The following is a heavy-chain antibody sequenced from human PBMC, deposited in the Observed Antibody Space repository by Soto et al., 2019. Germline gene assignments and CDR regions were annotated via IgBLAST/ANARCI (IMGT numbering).Heavy chain of an antibody. Sequence: SLRLSFAASGFTFDDYAMHWVRQAPGKGLEWVSGISWNSGSIGYADSVKGRFTISRDNAKNSLYLQMNSLRAEDTASYYCAKDSGSSGSDAFDIWGQGTMVT. J-gene: IGHJ3*02. CDR2: ISWNSGSI. D-gene: IGHD3-22*01. V-gene: IGHV3-9*01. CDR1: GFTFDDYA. CDR3: AKDSGSSGSDAFDI.